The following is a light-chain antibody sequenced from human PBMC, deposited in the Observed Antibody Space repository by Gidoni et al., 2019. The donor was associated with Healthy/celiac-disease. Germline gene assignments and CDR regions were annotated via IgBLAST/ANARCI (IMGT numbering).Light chain of an antibody. CDR1: PSLLHSNGYNY. J-gene: IGKJ4*01. CDR2: LGS. Sequence: DIVMTQSPLSLPVTPGEPASISCRSSPSLLHSNGYNYLDWYLQKPGQSPQLLIYLGSNRASGVPDRFSGSGSGTDFTLKISRVEAEDVGVDYCMQALQTPRTFGGGTKVEIK. CDR3: MQALQTPRT. V-gene: IGKV2-28*01.